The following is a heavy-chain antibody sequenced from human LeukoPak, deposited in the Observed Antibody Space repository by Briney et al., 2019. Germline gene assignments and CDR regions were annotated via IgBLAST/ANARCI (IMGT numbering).Heavy chain of an antibody. CDR1: GGSFSGYY. Sequence: SETLSLTCAVYGGSFSGYYWSWIRQPPGKGLEWIGEINHSGSTNYNPSLKSRVTISVDTSKNQFSLKLNSVTAADTAVYYCARGDIVVVVAARYYYYYMDVWGKGTTVTVSS. V-gene: IGHV4-34*01. J-gene: IGHJ6*03. CDR3: ARGDIVVVVAARYYYYYMDV. CDR2: INHSGST. D-gene: IGHD2-15*01.